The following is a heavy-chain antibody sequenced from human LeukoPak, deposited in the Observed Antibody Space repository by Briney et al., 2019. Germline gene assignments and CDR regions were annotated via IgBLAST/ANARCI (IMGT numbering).Heavy chain of an antibody. J-gene: IGHJ5*02. D-gene: IGHD6-13*01. V-gene: IGHV1-2*02. CDR1: GYTFTGYY. CDR3: ARGIAAARGNWFDP. CDR2: INPNSGGT. Sequence: ASVKVSCKASGYTFTGYYMHWVRQAPGQGLEWMGWINPNSGGTNYAQKFQGRVTMTRNTSISTAYMELSSLRSEDTAVYYCARGIAAARGNWFDPWGQGTLVTVSS.